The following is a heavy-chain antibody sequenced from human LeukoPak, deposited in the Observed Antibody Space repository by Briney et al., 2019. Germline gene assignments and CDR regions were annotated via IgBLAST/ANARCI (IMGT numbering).Heavy chain of an antibody. CDR1: GFTFSTYG. CDR2: INSDGSST. D-gene: IGHD4-17*01. Sequence: PGGSLRLSCAASGFTFSTYGLHWVRQAPGKGLVWVSRINSDGSSTSYADTVKGRFTISRDNAKNTLYLQMNSLRAEDTAVYYCARLYGGYGDYYFDYWGQGALVTVSS. V-gene: IGHV3-74*01. CDR3: ARLYGGYGDYYFDY. J-gene: IGHJ4*02.